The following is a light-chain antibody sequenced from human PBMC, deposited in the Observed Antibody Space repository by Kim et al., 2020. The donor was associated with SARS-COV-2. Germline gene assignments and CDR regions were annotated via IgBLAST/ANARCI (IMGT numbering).Light chain of an antibody. CDR1: QGITNY. CDR2: GAS. V-gene: IGKV1-9*01. CDR3: QQFSVYPRT. Sequence: ASRGDRVTITCRASQGITNYLAWYQQNPGEAPKLLIYGASTLQSGVPSRFSGRGSGTEFTLTISSLQPEDFATYYCQQFSVYPRTFGQGTKVDIK. J-gene: IGKJ1*01.